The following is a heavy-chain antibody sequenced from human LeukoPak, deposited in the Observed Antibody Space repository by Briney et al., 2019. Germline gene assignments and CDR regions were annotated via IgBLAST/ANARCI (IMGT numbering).Heavy chain of an antibody. D-gene: IGHD3-10*01. V-gene: IGHV3-7*01. CDR1: GFTFSSYW. CDR3: ARSRRKTYYYGSGSGYFDY. J-gene: IGHJ4*02. Sequence: GGSLRLSCAASGFTFSSYWMSWVRQAPGKGLEWVANIKQDGSEKYYVDSVKGRFTISRDNAKNSLYLQMNSLRAEDTAVYYCARSRRKTYYYGSGSGYFDYWGQGTLDTVSS. CDR2: IKQDGSEK.